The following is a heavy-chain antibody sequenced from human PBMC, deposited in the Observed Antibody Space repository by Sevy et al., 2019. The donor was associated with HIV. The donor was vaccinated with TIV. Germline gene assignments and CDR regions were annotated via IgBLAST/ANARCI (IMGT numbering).Heavy chain of an antibody. CDR1: GFSFTTSD. CDR2: VRSDGANK. Sequence: GGSLRLSCAASGFSFTTSDMHWVRQAPGKGLEWVAYVRSDGANKYYADSVRDRFTISRDSPKNTLYLQMNSLRDEDTTIYYCARRRKTTEEWLEELDWYYGLDVWGQGTTVTVSS. D-gene: IGHD3-9*01. V-gene: IGHV3-30*02. CDR3: ARRRKTTEEWLEELDWYYGLDV. J-gene: IGHJ6*02.